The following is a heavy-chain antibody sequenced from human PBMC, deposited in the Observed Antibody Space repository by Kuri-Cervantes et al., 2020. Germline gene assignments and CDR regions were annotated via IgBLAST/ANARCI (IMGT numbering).Heavy chain of an antibody. CDR3: ARDYYDSSGTFDY. Sequence: GESLKISCAASGFTFSDYYMSWIRQAPGKGLEWVSYISSSGSTIYYADSVKGRFTISRDNAKNSLYPQMNSLRAEDTAVYYCARDYYDSSGTFDYWGQGTLVTVSS. V-gene: IGHV3-11*01. J-gene: IGHJ4*02. CDR2: ISSSGSTI. CDR1: GFTFSDYY. D-gene: IGHD3-22*01.